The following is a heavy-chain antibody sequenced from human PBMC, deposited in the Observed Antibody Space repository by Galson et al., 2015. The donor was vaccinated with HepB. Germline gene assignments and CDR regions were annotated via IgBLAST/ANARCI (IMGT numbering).Heavy chain of an antibody. CDR1: GFTFSGYG. J-gene: IGHJ4*02. Sequence: SLRLSCAASGFTFSGYGMHWVRQAPGKGPEWVAFIRYDGSSKYYADFVKGRFTISRDNSKNTLYLQMNSLTAEDTAVYYCAKNRLVGSYFFDYWGQGTLVTVSS. CDR2: IRYDGSSK. D-gene: IGHD1-26*01. CDR3: AKNRLVGSYFFDY. V-gene: IGHV3-30*02.